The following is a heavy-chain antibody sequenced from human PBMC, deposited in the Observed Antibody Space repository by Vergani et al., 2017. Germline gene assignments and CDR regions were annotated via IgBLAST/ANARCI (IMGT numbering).Heavy chain of an antibody. CDR1: GGSFSGYY. V-gene: IGHV4-34*01. CDR3: ARGGIAAAGRRVYYFDY. J-gene: IGHJ4*02. CDR2: INHSGST. D-gene: IGHD6-13*01. Sequence: QVQLQQWGAGLLKPSETLSLTCAVYGGSFSGYYWSWIRQPPGKGLEWIWEINHSGSTNYNPSLKSRVTISVDTSKNQFSLKLSSVTAADTAVYYCARGGIAAAGRRVYYFDYWGQGTLVTVSS.